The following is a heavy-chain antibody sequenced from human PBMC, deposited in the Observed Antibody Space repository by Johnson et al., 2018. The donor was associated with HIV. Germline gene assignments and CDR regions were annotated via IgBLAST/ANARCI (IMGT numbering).Heavy chain of an antibody. CDR3: AREMAIAAAGHDAFDI. CDR1: GFTVSSYY. CDR2: IKQDGSEK. Sequence: VQLVESGGGLVQPGGSLRLSCAASGFTVSSYYMSWVRQAPGKGLEWVANIKQDGSEKYYVDSMKGRFTISRDNAKNSLYLQMNSLRAEDTAVYYCAREMAIAAAGHDAFDIWGQGTVVTVSS. D-gene: IGHD6-13*01. V-gene: IGHV3-7*01. J-gene: IGHJ3*02.